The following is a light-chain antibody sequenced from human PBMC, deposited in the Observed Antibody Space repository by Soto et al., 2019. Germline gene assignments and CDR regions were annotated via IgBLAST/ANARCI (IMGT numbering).Light chain of an antibody. CDR1: SSDVGGYNY. Sequence: QSALTQPASVSGSPGQSITISCTGTSSDVGGYNYVSWYQQHPGKAPKLMIYDVSNRPSGVSNRFSDSKSGNTASLTISGLQAEDEADYYCSSYTSSSTYVVFGGGTMLTVL. V-gene: IGLV2-14*01. J-gene: IGLJ2*01. CDR2: DVS. CDR3: SSYTSSSTYVV.